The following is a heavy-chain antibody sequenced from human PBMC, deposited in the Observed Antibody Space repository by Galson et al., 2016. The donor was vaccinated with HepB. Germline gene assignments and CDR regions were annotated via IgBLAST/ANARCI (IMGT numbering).Heavy chain of an antibody. V-gene: IGHV4-61*02. CDR3: ARREMATPDAFDI. CDR1: GGFINSGSYS. CDR2: IYTTGTT. J-gene: IGHJ3*02. D-gene: IGHD5-24*01. Sequence: TLSLTCTVSGGFINSGSYSWNWIRQPAGKGLEWIGRIYTTGTTNHNPSLKSRVIKSVDTSKNQLSLKLSSVTAADTAVYHWARREMATPDAFDIWGLGTMVSVSS.